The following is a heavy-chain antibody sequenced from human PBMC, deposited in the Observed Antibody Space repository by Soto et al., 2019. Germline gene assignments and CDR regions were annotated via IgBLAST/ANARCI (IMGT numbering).Heavy chain of an antibody. Sequence: SETLSLTCTICDGSISTYYWTWIQQPPGKGLEWIGYIHYSGSTNYNPSLKSRVTISVDTSKNQFSLKLSSVTAADTAVYYCARDSGIAAAGPYYYGMDVWGQGTTVT. CDR1: DGSISTYY. J-gene: IGHJ6*02. CDR3: ARDSGIAAAGPYYYGMDV. CDR2: IHYSGST. V-gene: IGHV4-59*01. D-gene: IGHD6-13*01.